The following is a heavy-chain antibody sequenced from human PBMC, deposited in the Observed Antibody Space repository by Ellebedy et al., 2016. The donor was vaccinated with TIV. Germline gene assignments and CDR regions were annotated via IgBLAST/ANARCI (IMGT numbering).Heavy chain of an antibody. Sequence: PGGSLRLSCAASGFNFRSYWMGWVRQAPGKGLEWVANIYQDGSQKYYVDSAEGRFTISRDNAKNSLYLEMKSLRVEDTAVYYCARRGSYGDYAVHVNNWFDSWGQGTPVTVSP. V-gene: IGHV3-7*01. D-gene: IGHD4-17*01. CDR1: GFNFRSYW. CDR2: IYQDGSQK. CDR3: ARRGSYGDYAVHVNNWFDS. J-gene: IGHJ5*01.